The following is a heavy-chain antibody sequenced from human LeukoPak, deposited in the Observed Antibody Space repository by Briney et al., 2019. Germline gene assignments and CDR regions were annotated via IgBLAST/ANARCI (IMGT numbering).Heavy chain of an antibody. CDR3: ARPATGYCSSAGCHWDS. CDR2: ISASSNFI. CDR1: GFNFSTHS. V-gene: IGHV3-21*01. Sequence: PGGSLRLSCAASGFNFSTHSMYWVRQAPGKGLEWVSSISASSNFIHYAESVRGRFTISRDNAKNSLYLQMNSLGAQDTAVYYCARPATGYCSSAGCHWDSWGQGTLVTVSS. D-gene: IGHD2-2*01. J-gene: IGHJ4*02.